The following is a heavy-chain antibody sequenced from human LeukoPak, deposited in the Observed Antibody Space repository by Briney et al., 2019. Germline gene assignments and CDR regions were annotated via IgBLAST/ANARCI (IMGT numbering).Heavy chain of an antibody. CDR3: ARDDKWLRLEDY. D-gene: IGHD5-12*01. J-gene: IGHJ4*02. V-gene: IGHV4-38-2*02. Sequence: SETLSLTCTVSGYSISSGYYWGWIRQPPGKGLEWIGSIYHSGSTYYNPSLKSRVTISVDTSKNQFSLKLSSVTAADTAVYYCARDDKWLRLEDYWGQGTLVTVSS. CDR2: IYHSGST. CDR1: GYSISSGYY.